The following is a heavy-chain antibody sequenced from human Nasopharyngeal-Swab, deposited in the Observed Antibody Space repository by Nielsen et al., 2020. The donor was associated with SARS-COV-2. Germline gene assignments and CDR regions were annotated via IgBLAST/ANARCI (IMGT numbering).Heavy chain of an antibody. CDR2: ISYDGSNK. CDR3: ASVLYGGNSLSHDY. V-gene: IGHV3-30*03. CDR1: GFTFSSYG. Sequence: GGSLRLSCAASGFTFSSYGMPWVRQAPGKGLEWVAVISYDGSNKYYADSVKGRFTISRDNSKNTLYLQMNNLRAEDTAVYYCASVLYGGNSLSHDYWGQGTLVTVSS. J-gene: IGHJ4*02. D-gene: IGHD4-23*01.